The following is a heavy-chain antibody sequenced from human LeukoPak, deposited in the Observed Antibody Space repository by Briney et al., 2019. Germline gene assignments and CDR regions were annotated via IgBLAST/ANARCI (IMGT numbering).Heavy chain of an antibody. J-gene: IGHJ2*01. D-gene: IGHD5-24*01. Sequence: SQTLSLTCAISGDIVSSNSAAWNWIRQSPSRGLEWLGRTYYRSNLYNDYAVSVKSRITINPDTSKNHFSLKLSSVTAADTAVYYCAREENGSSDLWGRGTLVTVSS. CDR1: GDIVSSNSAA. CDR3: AREENGSSDL. CDR2: TYYRSNLYN. V-gene: IGHV6-1*01.